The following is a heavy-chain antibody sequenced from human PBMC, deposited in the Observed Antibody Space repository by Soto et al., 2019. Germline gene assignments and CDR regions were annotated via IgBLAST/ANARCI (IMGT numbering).Heavy chain of an antibody. V-gene: IGHV3-21*01. CDR3: ARGNMDV. CDR1: GFTFNSYS. D-gene: IGHD1-1*01. Sequence: PGGSLRLSCAVSGFTFNSYSMNWVRQAPGKGLEWVSSISSCSNYIYYTDSVKGRFTISRDNSKKMLYLQMNSLRADDTAVYYCARGNMDVWGQGTTVTVSS. CDR2: ISSCSNYI. J-gene: IGHJ6*02.